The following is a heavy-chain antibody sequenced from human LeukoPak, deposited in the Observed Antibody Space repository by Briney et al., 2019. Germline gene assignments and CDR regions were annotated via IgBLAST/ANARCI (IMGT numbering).Heavy chain of an antibody. CDR1: GGSISSYY. V-gene: IGHV4-4*07. D-gene: IGHD4-17*01. J-gene: IGHJ5*02. CDR3: ARDIGTTVTTQGENWFDP. Sequence: SETLSLTCTVPGGSISSYYWSWIRQPAGKGLEWIGRIYTSGSTNYNPSLKSRVTMSVDTSKNQFSLKLSSVTAADTAVYYCARDIGTTVTTQGENWFDPWGQGTLVTVSS. CDR2: IYTSGST.